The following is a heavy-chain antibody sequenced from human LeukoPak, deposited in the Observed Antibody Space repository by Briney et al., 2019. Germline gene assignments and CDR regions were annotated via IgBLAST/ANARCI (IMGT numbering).Heavy chain of an antibody. Sequence: ASVKVSCKASGGTFSSYAISWVRQAPGQGLEWMGGIIPIFGTANYAQKFQGRVTITADKSTSTAYMELSSLRSEDTAVYYCAKQRSSWYFRGTGATHMDVWGKGTTVTVSS. V-gene: IGHV1-69*06. J-gene: IGHJ6*03. CDR3: AKQRSSWYFRGTGATHMDV. CDR2: IIPIFGTA. D-gene: IGHD6-13*01. CDR1: GGTFSSYA.